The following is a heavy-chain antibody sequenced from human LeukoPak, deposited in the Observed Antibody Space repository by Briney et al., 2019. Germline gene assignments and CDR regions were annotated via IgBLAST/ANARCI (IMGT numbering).Heavy chain of an antibody. CDR3: ARDLGDSFDY. Sequence: GALVKVSCKASGGTFSNYAISWVRQAPGQGLEWMGGIIPIFGTVSYAQKFQGRVTITADESTSTAYMELSSLRSEDTAVYYCARDLGDSFDYWGQGTLVTVSS. V-gene: IGHV1-69*01. J-gene: IGHJ4*02. CDR2: IIPIFGTV. CDR1: GGTFSNYA. D-gene: IGHD3-10*01.